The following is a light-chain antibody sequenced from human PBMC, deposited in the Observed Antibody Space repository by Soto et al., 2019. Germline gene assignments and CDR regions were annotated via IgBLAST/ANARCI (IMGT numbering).Light chain of an antibody. Sequence: QLVLTQSPSASASLGASVKLTCTLSSGYSSYAIAWHQQQPEKGHRYLMKLNSDGSHSKGDGIPDRFSGSSSGAERYLTISSLQSEDEADYYCQTWGTGIQVFGGGTKLTVL. CDR1: SGYSSYA. V-gene: IGLV4-69*01. CDR3: QTWGTGIQV. J-gene: IGLJ3*02. CDR2: LNSDGSH.